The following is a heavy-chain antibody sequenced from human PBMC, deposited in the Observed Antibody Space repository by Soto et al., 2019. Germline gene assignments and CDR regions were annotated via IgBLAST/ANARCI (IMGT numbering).Heavy chain of an antibody. J-gene: IGHJ5*02. Sequence: SETLSLTCTVSGDSISTYNWGWIRQPPGKGLEWIGCIYYSGVTNYNPSLKSRVTISGDTPKNQLSLKLNSVTAADTAVYYCARVAADIASWLDPWAQGTLVTVSS. CDR1: GDSISTYN. CDR2: IYYSGVT. CDR3: ARVAADIASWLDP. D-gene: IGHD5-12*01. V-gene: IGHV4-59*01.